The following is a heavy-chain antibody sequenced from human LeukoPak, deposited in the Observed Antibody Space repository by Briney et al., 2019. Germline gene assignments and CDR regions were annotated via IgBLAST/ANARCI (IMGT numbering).Heavy chain of an antibody. CDR1: GGSFSGYY. Sequence: SETLSLTCAVYGGSFSGYYWSWIRQPPGKGLEWIGEINHSGSTNYNPSLKSRVTISVDTSKNQFSLKLSSVTATDTAVYYCAREPSYCSSTSCLNWFDPWGQGTLVTVSS. V-gene: IGHV4-34*01. CDR2: INHSGST. J-gene: IGHJ5*02. D-gene: IGHD2-2*01. CDR3: AREPSYCSSTSCLNWFDP.